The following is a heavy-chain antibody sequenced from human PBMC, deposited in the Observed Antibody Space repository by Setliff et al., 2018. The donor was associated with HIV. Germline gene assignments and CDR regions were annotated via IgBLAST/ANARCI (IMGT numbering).Heavy chain of an antibody. CDR3: ARLEVRSFYGYRDSPDY. J-gene: IGHJ4*02. CDR2: TANT. CDR1: GGSITYSSYY. V-gene: IGHV4-39*01. D-gene: IGHD5-18*01. Sequence: SETLSLTCTVSGGSITYSSYYWGWIRQPPGKGLEWIGHTANTDYNPSLKSRVTISVDTSKNQFSLKLSSVTAADTAVYYCARLEVRSFYGYRDSPDYWGQGTLVTVSS.